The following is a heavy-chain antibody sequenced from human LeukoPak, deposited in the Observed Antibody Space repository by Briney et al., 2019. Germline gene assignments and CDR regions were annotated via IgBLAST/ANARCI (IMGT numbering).Heavy chain of an antibody. CDR1: GFTFSSFG. V-gene: IGHV3-33*06. CDR2: IWYDGSNK. Sequence: GGSLRLSCAASGFTFSSFGMHWVRQAPGKGLEWVAVIWYDGSNKYYADSVKGRFTISRDNSKNTLYLQMNSLRAEDTAVYYCAKDLHFASSGWYYFDYWGQGTLVTVSS. J-gene: IGHJ4*02. D-gene: IGHD6-19*01. CDR3: AKDLHFASSGWYYFDY.